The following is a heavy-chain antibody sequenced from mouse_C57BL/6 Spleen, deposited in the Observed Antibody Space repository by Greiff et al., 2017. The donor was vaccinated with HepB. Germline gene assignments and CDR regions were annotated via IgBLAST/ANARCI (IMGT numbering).Heavy chain of an antibody. CDR3: ALITTSYWYFDV. V-gene: IGHV5-17*01. CDR2: ISSGSSTI. CDR1: GFTFSDYG. J-gene: IGHJ1*03. Sequence: DVKLVESGGGLVKPGGSLKLSCAASGFTFSDYGMHWVRQAPEKGLEWVAYISSGSSTIYYADTVKGRFTISRDNAKNTLFLQMTSLRSEDTAMYYCALITTSYWYFDVWGTGTTVTVSS. D-gene: IGHD2-4*01.